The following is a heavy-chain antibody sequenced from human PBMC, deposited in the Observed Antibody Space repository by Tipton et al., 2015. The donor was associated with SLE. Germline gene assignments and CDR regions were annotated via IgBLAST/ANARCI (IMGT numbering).Heavy chain of an antibody. CDR2: IKPTGGEK. D-gene: IGHD2-21*02. V-gene: IGHV3-7*03. Sequence: QLVQSGGGLVQPGGSLRLSCAGSGFTFSDYWMTWVRQAPGRGLEWVANIKPTGGEKYYVDSVRGRFTISRDNAKNSLYLQIDSLRAEDTAVYYCARDTDEIGVTSWGAFDYWGQGTLVTVSS. CDR1: GFTFSDYW. CDR3: ARDTDEIGVTSWGAFDY. J-gene: IGHJ4*02.